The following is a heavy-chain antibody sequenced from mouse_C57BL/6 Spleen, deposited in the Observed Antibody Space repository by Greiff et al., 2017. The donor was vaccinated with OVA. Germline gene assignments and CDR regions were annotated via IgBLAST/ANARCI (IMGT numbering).Heavy chain of an antibody. CDR1: GYTFTDYY. V-gene: IGHV1-76*01. D-gene: IGHD1-1*01. CDR3: ARWHYGSSYLDY. J-gene: IGHJ2*01. Sequence: QVQLQQSGAELVRPGASVKLSCKASGYTFTDYYINWVKQRPGQGLEWIARIYPGSGNTYYNEKFKGKATLTAEKSSSTAYMQLSSLTSEDSAVYFCARWHYGSSYLDYWGQGTTLTVSS. CDR2: IYPGSGNT.